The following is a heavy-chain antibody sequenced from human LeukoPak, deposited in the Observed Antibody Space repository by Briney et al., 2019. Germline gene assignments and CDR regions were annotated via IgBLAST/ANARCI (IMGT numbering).Heavy chain of an antibody. CDR2: IYYSGST. CDR1: GGSFSGYY. J-gene: IGHJ5*02. CDR3: ARSRSYYDFWSGPEDWFDP. V-gene: IGHV4-59*08. D-gene: IGHD3-3*01. Sequence: SETLSLTCAVYGGSFSGYYWSWIRQPPGKGLEWIGYIYYSGSTNYNPSLKSRVTISVDTSKNQFSLKLSSVTAADTAVYYCARSRSYYDFWSGPEDWFDPWGQGTLVTVSS.